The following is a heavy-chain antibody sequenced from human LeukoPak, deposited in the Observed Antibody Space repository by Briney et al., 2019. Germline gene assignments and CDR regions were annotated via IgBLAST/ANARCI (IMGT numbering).Heavy chain of an antibody. CDR1: GGSISSSSYY. CDR3: ARSFRDIVVVPAAMGY. J-gene: IGHJ4*02. CDR2: IYYSGST. V-gene: IGHV4-39*01. Sequence: SETLSLTCTVSGGSISSSSYYWGWIRQPPGKGLEWIGSIYYSGSTYYNPPLKSRVTISVDTSKNQFSLKLSSVTAADTAVYYCARSFRDIVVVPAAMGYWGQGTLVTVSS. D-gene: IGHD2-2*01.